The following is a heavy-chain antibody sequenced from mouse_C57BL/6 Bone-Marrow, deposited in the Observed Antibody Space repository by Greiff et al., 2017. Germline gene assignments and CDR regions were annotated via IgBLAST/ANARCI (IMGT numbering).Heavy chain of an antibody. CDR3: ARTGTGYYFDY. J-gene: IGHJ2*01. Sequence: VQLQQSGPELVKPGASVKISCKASGYSFTDYNMNWVKQSNGKSLEWIGVINPNYGTTSYNQKIKGKATFTVDQSSSTAFMQLNTLTSEDSAVDYCARTGTGYYFDYWGQGTTLTVSS. D-gene: IGHD4-1*01. CDR1: GYSFTDYN. V-gene: IGHV1-39*01. CDR2: INPNYGTT.